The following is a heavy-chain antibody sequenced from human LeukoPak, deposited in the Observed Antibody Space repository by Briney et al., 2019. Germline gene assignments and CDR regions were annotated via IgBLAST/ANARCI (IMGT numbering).Heavy chain of an antibody. CDR1: GYTFTGYY. J-gene: IGHJ4*02. CDR3: AIPQTKIVGATIFDY. CDR2: INPNSGGT. D-gene: IGHD1-26*01. Sequence: ASVKVSCKASGYTFTGYYMHWVRQAPGHGLEWMGWINPNSGGTNYAQKFQGRVTMTRDTSTSTAYLELSRLRSDDTAVYYCAIPQTKIVGATIFDYWGQGTLVTVSS. V-gene: IGHV1-2*02.